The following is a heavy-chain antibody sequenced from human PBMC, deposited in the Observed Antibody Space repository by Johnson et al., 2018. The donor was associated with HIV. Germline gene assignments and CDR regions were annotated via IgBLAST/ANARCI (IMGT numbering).Heavy chain of an antibody. CDR2: IGAAGDT. V-gene: IGHV3-13*01. CDR3: ARESTPWGGDYVGYSFDL. J-gene: IGHJ3*01. Sequence: VQLVESGGGLVQPGGSLRLSCVASGFTFSSYDIHWVRQTTGKGLEWVSVIGAAGDTYYRDSLKGRFTISRDNAKKLLYIQMSGLTGEDTATYYCARESTPWGGDYVGYSFDLWGQGTTVTVTS. D-gene: IGHD4-17*01. CDR1: GFTFSSYD.